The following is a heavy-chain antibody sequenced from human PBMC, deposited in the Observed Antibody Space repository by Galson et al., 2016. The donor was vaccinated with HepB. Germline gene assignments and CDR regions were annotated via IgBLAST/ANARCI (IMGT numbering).Heavy chain of an antibody. CDR2: IWYDGSNK. D-gene: IGHD3-10*01. CDR1: GFTFSSYG. CDR3: ARDKITMVRKKTTFDY. V-gene: IGHV3-33*01. Sequence: SLRLSCAASGFTFSSYGMHWVRQAPGKGLEWVAVIWYDGSNKYYADSVKGRFTISRDNSKNTLYLQMNSLRAEDTAVYYCARDKITMVRKKTTFDYWGQGTLVTVSS. J-gene: IGHJ4*02.